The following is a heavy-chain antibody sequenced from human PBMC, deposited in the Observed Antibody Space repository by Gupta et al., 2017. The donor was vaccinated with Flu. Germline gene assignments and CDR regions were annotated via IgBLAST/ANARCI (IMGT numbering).Heavy chain of an antibody. V-gene: IGHV3-48*02. CDR2: ISSSSSTI. D-gene: IGHD1-26*01. CDR1: GFTFSSYS. J-gene: IGHJ6*02. Sequence: EVQLVESGGGLVQPGGSLRLSCAASGFTFSSYSMNWVRQAPGKGLEWVSYISSSSSTIYYADSVKGRFTISRDNAKNSLYLQMNSLRDEDTAVYYCAREKRGVGHYYGMDVWGQGTTVTVSS. CDR3: AREKRGVGHYYGMDV.